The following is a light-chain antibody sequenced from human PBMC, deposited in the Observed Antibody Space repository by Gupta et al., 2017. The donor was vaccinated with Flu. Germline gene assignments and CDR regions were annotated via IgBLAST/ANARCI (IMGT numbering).Light chain of an antibody. V-gene: IGKV3-20*01. CDR3: QQYGSSPPYS. Sequence: VLPQSPGTLSLSPGERATLSCRASQSVSSSYLAWYQQKPGQAPRLLIYGASSRATGIPDRFSGSGSGTDFTLTISRLEPEDFAVYYCQQYGSSPPYSFGQGTKLEIK. CDR1: QSVSSSY. J-gene: IGKJ2*03. CDR2: GAS.